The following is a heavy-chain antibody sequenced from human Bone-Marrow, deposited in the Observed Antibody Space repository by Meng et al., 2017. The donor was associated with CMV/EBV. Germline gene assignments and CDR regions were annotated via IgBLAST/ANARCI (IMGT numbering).Heavy chain of an antibody. J-gene: IGHJ4*02. V-gene: IGHV3-30*04. Sequence: GESLKISCAASEFTFSSYAMHWVRQAPGKGQEWVAVISYDGSNKYYADSVKGRFTISRDNSKNTLYLQMNSLRAEDTAVYYCARDPGLDDFWSGYYVFDYWGQGTLVTVSS. CDR1: EFTFSSYA. D-gene: IGHD3-3*01. CDR2: ISYDGSNK. CDR3: ARDPGLDDFWSGYYVFDY.